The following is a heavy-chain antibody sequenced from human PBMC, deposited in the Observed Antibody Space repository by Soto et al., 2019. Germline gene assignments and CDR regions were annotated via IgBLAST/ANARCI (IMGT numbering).Heavy chain of an antibody. V-gene: IGHV3-33*08. J-gene: IGHJ4*02. CDR1: GFTFSSYA. D-gene: IGHD4-4*01. CDR2: ICADGSNQ. CDR3: ARGLQGSDY. Sequence: PGGSLRLSCAASGFTFSSYAMSWVRQAPGKGLEWVAVICADGSNQYYADSVKGRFTIARDNPKNTLYLQMNSLRAEDTAVYYCARGLQGSDYWGQGTPVTVSS.